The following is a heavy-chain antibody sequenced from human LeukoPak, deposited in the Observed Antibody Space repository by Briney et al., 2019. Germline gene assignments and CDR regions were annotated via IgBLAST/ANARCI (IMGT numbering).Heavy chain of an antibody. D-gene: IGHD3-22*01. CDR2: IISSSSYI. Sequence: PGGSLRLSCAASGFTFSSYSMNWVRQAPGKGLEWVSSIISSSSYIYYADSVKGRFTISRDNAKNSLYLQMNSLRAEDTAVYYCARATNYYYDSSGYPPFDYWGQGTLVTVSS. J-gene: IGHJ4*02. V-gene: IGHV3-21*01. CDR1: GFTFSSYS. CDR3: ARATNYYYDSSGYPPFDY.